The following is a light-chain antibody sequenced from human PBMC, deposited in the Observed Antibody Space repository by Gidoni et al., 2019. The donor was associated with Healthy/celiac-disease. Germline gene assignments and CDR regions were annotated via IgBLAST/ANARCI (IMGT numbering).Light chain of an antibody. CDR1: QSISSY. Sequence: DIQMTQSPASLSASVGDRVTITCRASQSISSYLNWYQQKPGKAPKLLIYAASILQSGVPSRFSGSGSGTDFTLTISSLQPEDFATYSCQQSYSTPYTFGQGTKLEIK. CDR2: AAS. J-gene: IGKJ2*01. V-gene: IGKV1-39*01. CDR3: QQSYSTPYT.